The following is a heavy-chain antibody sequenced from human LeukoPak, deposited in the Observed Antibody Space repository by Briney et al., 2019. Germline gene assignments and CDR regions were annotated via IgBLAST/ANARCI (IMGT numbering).Heavy chain of an antibody. V-gene: IGHV5-51*01. Sequence: GESLRISCQGFGYTFTTSWIGWVRQLPGKGLEWMAIIYAGNSDTKYSPSFQGQVSISTDRSINTAYLQRSSLKAADTAIYYCATLYHPDGRVYWGQGTLVTVSS. CDR2: IYAGNSDT. J-gene: IGHJ4*02. CDR3: ATLYHPDGRVY. D-gene: IGHD3-16*01. CDR1: GYTFTTSW.